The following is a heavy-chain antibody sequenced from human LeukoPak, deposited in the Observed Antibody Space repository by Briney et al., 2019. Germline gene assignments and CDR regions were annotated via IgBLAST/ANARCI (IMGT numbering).Heavy chain of an antibody. CDR1: GYTFTSYG. J-gene: IGHJ4*02. Sequence: VASVTVSCTASGYTFTSYGISWVRQAPGQGLEWMGWISAYNGNTNYAQKLQGRVTMTTDTSTSTAYMELSSLRSEDTAVYYCARDRETTSTIFDYWGQGTLVTVSS. CDR3: ARDRETTSTIFDY. D-gene: IGHD4-17*01. CDR2: ISAYNGNT. V-gene: IGHV1-18*01.